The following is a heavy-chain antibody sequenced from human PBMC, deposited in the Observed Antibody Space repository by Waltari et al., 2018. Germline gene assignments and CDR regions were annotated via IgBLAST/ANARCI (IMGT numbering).Heavy chain of an antibody. CDR2: ISYDGSNK. CDR3: AREDICRSTTCYTLDY. V-gene: IGHV3-30*01. Sequence: QVQLVESGGGVVQPGRSLRLSCAASGFTFSSYAMHWVRKAPGKGLEGVAVISYDGSNKYYADSVKGRFTVSRDNSKNTVYLQLNSLRVEDTAVYYCAREDICRSTTCYTLDYWGQGTMVTVSS. D-gene: IGHD2-2*02. J-gene: IGHJ3*01. CDR1: GFTFSSYA.